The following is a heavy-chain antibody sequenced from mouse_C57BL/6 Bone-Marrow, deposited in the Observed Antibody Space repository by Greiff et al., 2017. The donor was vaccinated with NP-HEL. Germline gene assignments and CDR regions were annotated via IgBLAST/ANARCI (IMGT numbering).Heavy chain of an antibody. CDR3: VEHGGGLAY. J-gene: IGHJ3*01. V-gene: IGHV10-1*01. Sequence: VLLKQSGGGLVQPKGSLKLSCAASGFSFNTYAMNWVRQAPGKGLEWVARIRSKSNNYATYYADSVKDRFTISRDDSESMLYLQMNNLKTEDTAMYYCVEHGGGLAYWGQGTLVTVSA. CDR2: IRSKSNNYAT. CDR1: GFSFNTYA.